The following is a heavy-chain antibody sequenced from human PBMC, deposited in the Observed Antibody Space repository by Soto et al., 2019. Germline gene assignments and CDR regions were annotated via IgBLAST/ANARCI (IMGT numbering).Heavy chain of an antibody. CDR2: IIPILGIA. CDR3: ARGGNLAYCGGDCYSLGWFDP. CDR1: GGTFSSYT. D-gene: IGHD2-21*02. J-gene: IGHJ5*02. V-gene: IGHV1-69*02. Sequence: QVQLVQSGAEVKKPGSSVKVSCKASGGTFSSYTISWVRQAPGQGLEWMGRIIPILGIANYAQKFQGRVTITADKSTSTAYMELSSLRSEDTAVYYCARGGNLAYCGGDCYSLGWFDPWGQGTLVTVSS.